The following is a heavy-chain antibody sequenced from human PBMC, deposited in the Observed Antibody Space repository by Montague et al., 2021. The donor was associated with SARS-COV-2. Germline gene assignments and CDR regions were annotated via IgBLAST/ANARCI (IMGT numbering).Heavy chain of an antibody. CDR3: ARDLLRHKGGFDS. J-gene: IGHJ4*02. D-gene: IGHD2/OR15-2a*01. CDR1: RFTFTSYS. CDR2: ISSDGSYK. V-gene: IGHV3-30-3*01. Sequence: SLRLSCAASRFTFTSYSMNWVRQAPGKGLEALSVISSDGSYKYYXXSLKGRFTISRDNSRNTLYLQMNSLRPEDTAVYYCARDLLRHKGGFDSWGQGTLVTVSS.